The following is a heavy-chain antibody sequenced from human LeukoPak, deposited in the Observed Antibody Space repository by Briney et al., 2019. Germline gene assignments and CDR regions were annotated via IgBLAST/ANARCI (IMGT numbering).Heavy chain of an antibody. CDR3: ARDSGGRYPVDASDI. CDR2: IWYDGSNK. V-gene: IGHV3-33*01. D-gene: IGHD2-15*01. J-gene: IGHJ3*02. Sequence: GRSLRLSCAASGFTFSNYGIHWVRQAPGKGLEWVAVIWYDGSNKYYADSVKGRFTVSRDSAKYTVYLEMNSLRAEDTAIYYCARDSGGRYPVDASDIWGQGTMVTVSS. CDR1: GFTFSNYG.